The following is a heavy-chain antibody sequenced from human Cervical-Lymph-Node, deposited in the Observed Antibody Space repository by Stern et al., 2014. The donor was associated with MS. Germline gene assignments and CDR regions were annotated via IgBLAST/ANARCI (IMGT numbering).Heavy chain of an antibody. D-gene: IGHD5-18*01. CDR2: IYYSGGT. J-gene: IGHJ6*01. V-gene: IGHV4-39*01. Sequence: QLVESGPGLVKPSETLSLTCTVSGGSISSSSYYWGWIRQPPGKGLEWIGNIYYSGGTYYNPSLKSRVTISVHTSRKQVSLKLISVTAADTAVYYCARHSNLPSSYRMDVWGQGTTVNVSS. CDR1: GGSISSSSYY. CDR3: ARHSNLPSSYRMDV.